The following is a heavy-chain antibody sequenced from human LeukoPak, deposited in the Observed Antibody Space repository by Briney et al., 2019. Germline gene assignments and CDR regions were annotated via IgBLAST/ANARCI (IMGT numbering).Heavy chain of an antibody. CDR1: GFTFSSYS. D-gene: IGHD6-19*01. CDR2: ISSSSSYI. Sequence: PGGSLRLSCAASGFTFSSYSMNWVRQAPGKGLEWVSSISSSSSYIYYADSVNGRFTISRDNAKNSLYLQMNSLRAEDTAVYYCARDIISGWYQRSDEFDYWGQGTLVTVSS. CDR3: ARDIISGWYQRSDEFDY. V-gene: IGHV3-21*01. J-gene: IGHJ4*02.